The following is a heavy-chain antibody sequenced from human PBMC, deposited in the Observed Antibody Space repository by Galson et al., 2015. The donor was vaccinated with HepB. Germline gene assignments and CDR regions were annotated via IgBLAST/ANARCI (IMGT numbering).Heavy chain of an antibody. D-gene: IGHD3-10*01. J-gene: IGHJ5*02. CDR2: ISSGSNI. CDR3: ASGGLTVKGFGESFLNWFDP. CDR1: GITFSNYW. V-gene: IGHV3-69-1*01. Sequence: SLRLSCAGSGITFSNYWMSWVRLAPGKGLEWVSYISSGSNIYYADSVRGRFTISRDNAKNLLFLQMNSLRVDDTAVYYCASGGLTVKGFGESFLNWFDPWGQGILVTVSS.